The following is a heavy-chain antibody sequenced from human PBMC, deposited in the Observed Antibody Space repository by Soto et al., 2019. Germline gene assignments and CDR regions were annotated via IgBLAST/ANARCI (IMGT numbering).Heavy chain of an antibody. CDR3: ASAPGLVLWGYYYYGMDV. D-gene: IGHD6-19*01. V-gene: IGHV4-34*01. Sequence: SETLSLTCAVYGGSFSGYYWSWIRQPPGKGLEWIGEINHSGSTNYNPSLKSRVTISVDTSKNQFSLKLSSVTAADTAVYYCASAPGLVLWGYYYYGMDVWGQGATVTVSS. J-gene: IGHJ6*02. CDR1: GGSFSGYY. CDR2: INHSGST.